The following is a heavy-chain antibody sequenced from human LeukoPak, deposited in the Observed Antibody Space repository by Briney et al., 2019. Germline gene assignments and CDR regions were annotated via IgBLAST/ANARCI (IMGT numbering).Heavy chain of an antibody. CDR3: ASHRDGYLGYFDY. Sequence: SETLSLTCTVSGGSISSYYWSWIRQPPGKGLEWIGYIYTSGSTSYNPSLKSRVTISVDTSKNQSSLKLSSVTAADTAVYYCASHRDGYLGYFDYWGKGTLVTVSS. D-gene: IGHD5-24*01. CDR1: GGSISSYY. V-gene: IGHV4-4*09. CDR2: IYTSGST. J-gene: IGHJ4*02.